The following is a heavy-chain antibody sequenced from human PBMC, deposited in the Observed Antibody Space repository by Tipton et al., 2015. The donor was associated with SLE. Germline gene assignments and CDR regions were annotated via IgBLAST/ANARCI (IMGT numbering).Heavy chain of an antibody. V-gene: IGHV4-34*01. CDR3: AGYDFWSGYRPY. CDR2: INHSGST. J-gene: IGHJ4*02. D-gene: IGHD3-3*01. Sequence: TLSLTCAVYGGSFSGYYWSWIRQPPGKGLEWIGEINHSGSTNYNPSLKSRVTIPVDTSKNQFSLKLSSVTAADTAVYYCAGYDFWSGYRPYWGQGTLVTVSS. CDR1: GGSFSGYY.